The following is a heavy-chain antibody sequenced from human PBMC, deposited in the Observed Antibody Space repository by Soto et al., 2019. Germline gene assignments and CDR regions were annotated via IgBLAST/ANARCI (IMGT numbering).Heavy chain of an antibody. CDR1: GFSLSTSGVG. CDR3: AHSHYYGSSTFFDY. CDR2: IYWDDDK. V-gene: IGHV2-5*02. Sequence: QITLKESGPTLVKPTQTLTLTCTFSGFSLSTSGVGVGWIRQPPGKALEWLALIYWDDDKRYSPSLKSRLTITKDTXXNHVVXTXTXXDPVXXAXYXCAHSHYYGSSTFFDYWGQGTLFTVSS. J-gene: IGHJ4*02. D-gene: IGHD3-10*01.